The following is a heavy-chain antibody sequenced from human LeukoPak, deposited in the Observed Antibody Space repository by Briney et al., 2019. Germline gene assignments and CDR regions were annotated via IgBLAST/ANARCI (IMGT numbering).Heavy chain of an antibody. CDR3: ARGSTVPRTYYDFWSGYYHWFDP. CDR2: INPNSGNT. Sequence: AASVTVSCKASGYTFTGYYMHWVRQAPGQGLEWMGWINPNSGNTGYAQKFQGRVTMTRNTSISTAYMELSSLRSEDTAVYYCARGSTVPRTYYDFWSGYYHWFDPWGQGTLVTVSS. CDR1: GYTFTGYY. J-gene: IGHJ5*02. V-gene: IGHV1-8*02. D-gene: IGHD3-3*01.